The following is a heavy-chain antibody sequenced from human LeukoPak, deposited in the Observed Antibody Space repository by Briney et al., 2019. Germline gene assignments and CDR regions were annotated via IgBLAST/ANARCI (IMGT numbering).Heavy chain of an antibody. CDR2: ISAYNGNT. D-gene: IGHD3-3*01. CDR3: ARDRDTYYDFWSGYYPYYYYYYMDI. V-gene: IGHV1-18*01. CDR1: GYTFTSYG. Sequence: ASVKVSCKASGYTFTSYGISWVRQAPGQGLEWMGWISAYNGNTNYAQKLQGRVTMTTDTSTSTAYMELRSLRSDDTAVYYCARDRDTYYDFWSGYYPYYYYYYMDIWGKGTTVTVSS. J-gene: IGHJ6*03.